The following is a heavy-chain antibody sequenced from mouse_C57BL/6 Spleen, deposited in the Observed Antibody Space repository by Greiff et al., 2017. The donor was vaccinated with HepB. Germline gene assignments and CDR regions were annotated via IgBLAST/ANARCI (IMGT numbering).Heavy chain of an antibody. CDR2: IYPGSGST. J-gene: IGHJ3*01. CDR1: GYTFTSYW. D-gene: IGHD3-2*02. Sequence: QVQLQQPGAELVKPGASVKMSCKASGYTFTSYWITWVKQRPGQGLEWIGDIYPGSGSTNYNEKFKSKATLTVDTSSSTAYMQLSSLTSEDSAVYYCARGASTAQATGFAYWGQGTLVTVSA. CDR3: ARGASTAQATGFAY. V-gene: IGHV1-55*01.